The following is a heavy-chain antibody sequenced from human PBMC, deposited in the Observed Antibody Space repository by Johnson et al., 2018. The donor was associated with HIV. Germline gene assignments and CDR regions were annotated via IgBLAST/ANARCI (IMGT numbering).Heavy chain of an antibody. CDR2: INWDGGNK. D-gene: IGHD3-16*01. J-gene: IGHJ3*02. Sequence: VQLVESGGRVVRPGGSLRLSCAASGFTFDDYGMRWVRQAPGKGLEWVCGINWDGGNKHFPDSLKGRFTISRDNAKNSLFLQMNSLRAEDTALYYGARHRDVSPTAPGGVDAFDIWGPGTMVTVSS. CDR3: ARHRDVSPTAPGGVDAFDI. CDR1: GFTFDDYG. V-gene: IGHV3-20*04.